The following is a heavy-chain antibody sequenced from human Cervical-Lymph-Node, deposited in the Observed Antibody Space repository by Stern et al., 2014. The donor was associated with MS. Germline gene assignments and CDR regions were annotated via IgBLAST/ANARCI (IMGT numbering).Heavy chain of an antibody. CDR1: GGTFSTSV. Sequence: VQLVESGAEMRKPGSSVRVSCKASGGTFSTSVISWLRQAPGQGLEWMGGISPMFGRANCAQKFQGSVTITADESTSTVYMGLTSLRSEDTGVYYCARERDNSYAFDSWGQGTLLTVSS. D-gene: IGHD3-16*01. V-gene: IGHV1-69*01. CDR3: ARERDNSYAFDS. CDR2: ISPMFGRA. J-gene: IGHJ4*02.